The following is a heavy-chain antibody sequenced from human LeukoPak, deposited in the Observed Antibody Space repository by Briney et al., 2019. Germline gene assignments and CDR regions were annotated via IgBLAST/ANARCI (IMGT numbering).Heavy chain of an antibody. D-gene: IGHD6-6*01. J-gene: IGHJ4*02. CDR2: IIPILGIA. V-gene: IGHV1-69*04. Sequence: SEKVSCKSSGGTFSSYTISWVRQPPGQGLEWMGRIIPILGIANYAQKFQGRVTITADKSTSTAYMELSSLRSDDTAVYYCARDGQQLVRFLYWGQGTLVTVSS. CDR1: GGTFSSYT. CDR3: ARDGQQLVRFLY.